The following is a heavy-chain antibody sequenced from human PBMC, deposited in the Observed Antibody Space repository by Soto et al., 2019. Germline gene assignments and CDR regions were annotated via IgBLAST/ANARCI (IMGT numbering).Heavy chain of an antibody. J-gene: IGHJ5*02. CDR2: ISHSGST. D-gene: IGHD1-1*01. CDR1: GGSLSSGGYT. CDR3: ARGADAQRGNWFDP. V-gene: IGHV4-30-2*01. Sequence: QLQLQESGSGLVKPSQTLSLTCAVSGGSLSSGGYTWSWIRQPPGTGLEYIGYISHSGSTYYNPSLKSRITRSVDRSKNQFSLKMNSVPAADTALSSCARGADAQRGNWFDPWRQGTLVTVSS.